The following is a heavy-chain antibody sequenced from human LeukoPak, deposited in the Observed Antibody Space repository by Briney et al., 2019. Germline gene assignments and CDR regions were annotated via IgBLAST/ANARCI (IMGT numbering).Heavy chain of an antibody. Sequence: ASVKVSCKASGGSSSTYAINWVRQAPGQGLEWMGRIIPLLGTANYAQKFQGSVTFTADKSTSTAYMELSSLISEDTAVYYCWKFGGYEERGDDYWGQGTLVTVSS. V-gene: IGHV1-69*04. J-gene: IGHJ4*02. CDR1: GGSSSTYA. CDR3: WKFGGYEERGDDY. D-gene: IGHD5-12*01. CDR2: IIPLLGTA.